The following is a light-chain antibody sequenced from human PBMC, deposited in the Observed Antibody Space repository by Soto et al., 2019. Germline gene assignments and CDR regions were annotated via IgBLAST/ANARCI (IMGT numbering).Light chain of an antibody. CDR2: GAS. J-gene: IGKJ1*01. CDR1: QSVSSN. Sequence: EIVLTQSPATLSLSPVERATLSCRASQSVSSNLAWYQQKPGQAPRLLIYGASTRATGIPARFSGSGSGTDFTLTISRLEPEDFAVYYCQQYGSSPETFGQGTKVDI. V-gene: IGKV3-20*01. CDR3: QQYGSSPET.